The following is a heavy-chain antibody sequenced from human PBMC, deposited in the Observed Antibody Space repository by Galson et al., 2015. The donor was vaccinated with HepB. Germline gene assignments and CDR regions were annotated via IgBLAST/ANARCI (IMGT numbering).Heavy chain of an antibody. CDR3: ARTSGSYWSYYFDS. V-gene: IGHV5-51*01. Sequence: QSGAEVKKSGESLKISCKGSGYNFPDYWIAWVRQMPGKDLEWMGIIYPADSDSRYSPSFQGQVTISADKSISTVYLQWSSLKASDTAMYYCARTSGSYWSYYFDSCGQGTLFTVSS. CDR2: IYPADSDS. D-gene: IGHD1-26*01. CDR1: GYNFPDYW. J-gene: IGHJ4*02.